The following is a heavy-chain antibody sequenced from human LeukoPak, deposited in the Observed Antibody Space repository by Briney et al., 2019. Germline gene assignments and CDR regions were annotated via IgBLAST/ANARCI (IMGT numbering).Heavy chain of an antibody. D-gene: IGHD5-12*01. CDR3: ARVRSANTGYDGVDY. J-gene: IGHJ4*02. CDR1: GFTFSSYG. CDR2: IWYDGSNK. Sequence: GRSLRLSCAASGFTFSSYGMYWVRQAPGKGLEWVAVIWYDGSNKYYADSVKGRFIISGDNSKNTLYLQMNSLRAEDTAVYYCARVRSANTGYDGVDYWGQGTLVTVSA. V-gene: IGHV3-33*07.